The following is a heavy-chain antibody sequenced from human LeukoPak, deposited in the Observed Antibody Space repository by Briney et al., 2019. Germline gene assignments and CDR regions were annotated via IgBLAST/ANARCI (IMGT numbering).Heavy chain of an antibody. CDR2: IYSGGST. D-gene: IGHD5/OR15-5a*01. Sequence: GGSLRLSCAASGFSFSSNYMSWVRQAPGKGRKWVSIIYSGGSTYYAESVKGRFTISRDNSKNTLYLQMNSLGAEDTAVYYCARDVSVWYWYFDLWGRGTLVTVSS. V-gene: IGHV3-53*01. CDR3: ARDVSVWYWYFDL. J-gene: IGHJ2*01. CDR1: GFSFSSNY.